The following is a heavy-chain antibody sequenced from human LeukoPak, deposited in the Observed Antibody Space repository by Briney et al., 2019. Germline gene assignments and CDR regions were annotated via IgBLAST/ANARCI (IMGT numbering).Heavy chain of an antibody. V-gene: IGHV4-59*08. Sequence: PSETLSLTCTVSGGSISSYYWSWIRQPPGKGLEWIGYIYYSGSTNYNPSLKSRVTISVDKSKNQFSLKLSSVTAADTAVYYCARHYSAAEWFDPWGQGTLVTVSS. CDR3: ARHYSAAEWFDP. J-gene: IGHJ5*02. D-gene: IGHD6-13*01. CDR1: GGSISSYY. CDR2: IYYSGST.